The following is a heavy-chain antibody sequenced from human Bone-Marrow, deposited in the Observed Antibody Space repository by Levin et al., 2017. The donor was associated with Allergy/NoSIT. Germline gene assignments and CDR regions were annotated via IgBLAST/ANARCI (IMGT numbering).Heavy chain of an antibody. Sequence: SETLSLTCTVSGVSVSSGSYYWNWIRQPPGKGLEWIGYIDKGGNTNYNPSLKSRVTISLDTSNNLYSLKLNSVSAADTAIYFCARDYYGSGRSWVAFDVWGQGTVVTVSS. J-gene: IGHJ3*01. D-gene: IGHD3-10*01. CDR2: IDKGGNT. V-gene: IGHV4-61*03. CDR3: ARDYYGSGRSWVAFDV. CDR1: GVSVSSGSYY.